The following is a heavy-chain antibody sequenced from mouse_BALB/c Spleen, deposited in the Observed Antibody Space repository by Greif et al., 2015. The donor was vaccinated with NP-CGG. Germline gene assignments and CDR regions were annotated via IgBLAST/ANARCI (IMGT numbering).Heavy chain of an antibody. V-gene: IGHV5-17*02. Sequence: EVMLVESGGGLVQPGGSRKLSCAASGFTFSIFGMHWVRQAPEKGLEWVAYISSGSSTIYYADTVKGRFTISRDNPKNTLFLQMTSLRSEDTAMYYCARGNYGTAWFAYWGQGTLVTVSA. CDR3: ARGNYGTAWFAY. CDR1: GFTFSIFG. CDR2: ISSGSSTI. D-gene: IGHD1-1*01. J-gene: IGHJ3*01.